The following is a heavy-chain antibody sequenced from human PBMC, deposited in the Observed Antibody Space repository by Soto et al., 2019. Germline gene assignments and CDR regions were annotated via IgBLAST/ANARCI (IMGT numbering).Heavy chain of an antibody. D-gene: IGHD3-3*01. J-gene: IGHJ4*02. CDR3: ARDPGFDYDFWSGYTFDY. V-gene: IGHV3-11*01. CDR1: GFTFSDYY. CDR2: ISSSGSTI. Sequence: PGGSLRLSXAASGFTFSDYYMSWIRQAPGKGLEWVSYISSSGSTIYYADSVKGRFTISRDNAKNSLYLQMNSLRAEDTAVYYCARDPGFDYDFWSGYTFDYWGQGTLVTVSS.